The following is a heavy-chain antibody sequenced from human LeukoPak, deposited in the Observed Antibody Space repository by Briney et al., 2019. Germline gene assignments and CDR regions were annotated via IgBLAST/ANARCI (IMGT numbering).Heavy chain of an antibody. CDR1: GGTFSSYA. CDR2: IIPIFGTA. Sequence: SVKVSCKASGGTFSSYAISWVRQAPGQGLEWMEGIIPIFGTANYAQKFQGRVTITADESTSTAYMELSRLRSDDTALYYCAKYPGGFTGIVNYYHMDVWGKGTTVTVSS. V-gene: IGHV1-69*13. CDR3: AKYPGGFTGIVNYYHMDV. D-gene: IGHD1-26*01. J-gene: IGHJ6*03.